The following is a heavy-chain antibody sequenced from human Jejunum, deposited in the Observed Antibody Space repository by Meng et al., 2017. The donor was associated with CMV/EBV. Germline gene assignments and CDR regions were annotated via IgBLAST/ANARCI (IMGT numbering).Heavy chain of an antibody. Sequence: FTFSSAWMSWVRQAPGKGLEWVGRITSQANGGTTDYAAPVKGRFTISRDDSKNTLYLQMSSLKTEDTAVYYCTTNSDSSGYSGTFDSWGQGTLVTVSS. CDR3: TTNSDSSGYSGTFDS. CDR2: ITSQANGGTT. J-gene: IGHJ4*02. D-gene: IGHD3-22*01. V-gene: IGHV3-15*01. CDR1: FTFSSAW.